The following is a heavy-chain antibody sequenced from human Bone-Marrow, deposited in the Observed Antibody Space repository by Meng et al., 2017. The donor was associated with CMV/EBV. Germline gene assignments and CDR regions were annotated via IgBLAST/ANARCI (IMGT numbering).Heavy chain of an antibody. CDR3: VREGRTTVITRYFDL. Sequence: FNFSDHYMGWVRQAPGKGLEWLGRIKNKANSYTTEYAASVRGTFTISRDDSKNSLYLQMNSLKTDDTAVYYCVREGRTTVITRYFDLWGRGTLVTVSS. D-gene: IGHD4-17*01. V-gene: IGHV3-72*01. J-gene: IGHJ2*01. CDR2: IKNKANSYTT. CDR1: FNFSDHY.